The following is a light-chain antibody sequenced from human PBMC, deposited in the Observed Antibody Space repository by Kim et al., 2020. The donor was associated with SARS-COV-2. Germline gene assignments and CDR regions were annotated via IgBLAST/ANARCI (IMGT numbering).Light chain of an antibody. Sequence: GQSITLSCTGTSSDVGRYKYVSWYQQHPGKAPKLMIYDVSERPSGVSNRFSGSKSGNTASLTISGLQAEDEANYYCSSYASSRSYVFGTGTKVTVL. CDR1: SSDVGRYKY. CDR3: SSYASSRSYV. J-gene: IGLJ1*01. V-gene: IGLV2-14*04. CDR2: DVS.